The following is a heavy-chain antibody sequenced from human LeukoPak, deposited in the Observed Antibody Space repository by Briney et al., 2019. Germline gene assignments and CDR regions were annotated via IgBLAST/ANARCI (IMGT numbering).Heavy chain of an antibody. V-gene: IGHV4-39*01. J-gene: IGHJ4*02. CDR1: GGSMNSTSYY. CDR2: IYYSGTT. CDR3: ARLGYSTGWYNY. Sequence: SETLSLTCTVSGGSMNSTSYYWGWIRQPPGKGPDWIANIYYSGTTCYNPSLKSRVTISVDMSKNQFSLKLRSVTAADTAVYYCARLGYSTGWYNYWGPGTLVTVSP. D-gene: IGHD6-13*01.